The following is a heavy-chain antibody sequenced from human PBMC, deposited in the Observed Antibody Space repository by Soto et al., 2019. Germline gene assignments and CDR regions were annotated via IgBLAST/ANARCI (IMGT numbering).Heavy chain of an antibody. J-gene: IGHJ6*02. D-gene: IGHD2-15*01. V-gene: IGHV3-53*01. CDR3: AREVRHCSGGSCSPYYYYGMDV. CDR2: IYSGGST. CDR1: GFTVSSNY. Sequence: GGSLRLSCAASGFTVSSNYMSWVRQAPGKGLEWVSVIYSGGSTYYADSVKGRFTISRDNSKNTLYLQMNSLRAEDTAVYYCAREVRHCSGGSCSPYYYYGMDVWGQGTTVTVSS.